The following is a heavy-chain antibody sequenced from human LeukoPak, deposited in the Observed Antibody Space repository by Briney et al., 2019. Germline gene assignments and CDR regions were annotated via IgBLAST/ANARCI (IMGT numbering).Heavy chain of an antibody. CDR3: TTDYVWGTYRYFDY. CDR1: GFTFNNAW. Sequence: GGSLRLSCVASGFTFNNAWMSWVRQAPGKGLEWVGRIKSKTHGGPTDYAAPVKGRFTTSRDDSKNTLYLQMNSLKTEDTAVYYCTTDYVWGTYRYFDYWGQGTLGTVSS. J-gene: IGHJ4*02. CDR2: IKSKTHGGPT. V-gene: IGHV3-15*01. D-gene: IGHD3-16*02.